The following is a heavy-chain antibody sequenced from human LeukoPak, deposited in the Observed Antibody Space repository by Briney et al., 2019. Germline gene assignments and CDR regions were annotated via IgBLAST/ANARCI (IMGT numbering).Heavy chain of an antibody. V-gene: IGHV3-66*02. D-gene: IGHD6-6*01. CDR2: IYSGGST. CDR3: ARALAARQDY. J-gene: IGHJ4*02. Sequence: PGGSLRRSCAASGFTVSSNYMSWVRQAPGKGLEWVSVIYSGGSTYYADSVKGRFTISRDNSKNTLYLQMNSLRTEDTAVYYCARALAARQDYWGQGTLVTVSS. CDR1: GFTVSSNY.